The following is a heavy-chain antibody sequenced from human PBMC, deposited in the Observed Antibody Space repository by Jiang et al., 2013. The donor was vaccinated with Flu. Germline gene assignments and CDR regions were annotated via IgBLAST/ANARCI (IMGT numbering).Heavy chain of an antibody. CDR3: TREMTMLLQDAFDI. D-gene: IGHD4/OR15-4a*01. CDR2: IRSKAYGGTT. J-gene: IGHJ3*02. V-gene: IGHV3-49*04. CDR1: GFTFGDYA. Sequence: VQLVESGGGLVQPGRSLRLSCTASGFTFGDYAMSWVRQAPGKGLEWVGFIRSKAYGGTTEYAASVKGRFTISRDDSKSIAYLQMNSLKTEDTAVYYCTREMTMLLQDAFDIWGQGTMVTVSS.